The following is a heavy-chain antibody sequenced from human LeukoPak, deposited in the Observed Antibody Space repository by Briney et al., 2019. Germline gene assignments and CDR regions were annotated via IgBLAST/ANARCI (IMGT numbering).Heavy chain of an antibody. CDR2: ISYDGSNE. CDR3: AKSRFSCIGNNCYSPDY. J-gene: IGHJ4*02. CDR1: GLPFSSYA. V-gene: IGHV3-30*18. D-gene: IGHD2-15*01. Sequence: PGGSLRLPCAASGLPFSSYAMHWVRQAPGKGLEWVALISYDGSNEHYADSVKGRFTISRDNSKNTLYLQVNSLRAEDTAVYYCAKSRFSCIGNNCYSPDYWGQGTLVTVSS.